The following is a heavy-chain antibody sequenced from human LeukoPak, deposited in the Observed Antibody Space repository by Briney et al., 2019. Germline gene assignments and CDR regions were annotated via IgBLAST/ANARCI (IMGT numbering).Heavy chain of an antibody. CDR1: GFTFNSYD. V-gene: IGHV3-30*04. J-gene: IGHJ1*01. CDR3: ARGEDGFWSGYVEH. Sequence: GRSLRLSCAASGFTFNSYDLHWVRQAPGKGLEWVAVISYDGSNNYYGESVKGRFTISRDNSKNMVYLQMNSLRPEDTAVYYCARGEDGFWSGYVEHWGQGTLVTVSS. CDR2: ISYDGSNN. D-gene: IGHD3-3*01.